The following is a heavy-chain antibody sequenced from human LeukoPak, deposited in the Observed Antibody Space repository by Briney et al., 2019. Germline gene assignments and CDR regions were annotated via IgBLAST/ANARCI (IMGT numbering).Heavy chain of an antibody. D-gene: IGHD3-10*01. CDR1: GYTFTSYG. CDR2: ISAYNGNT. CDR3: ARDRYMVRGVIRWFDP. Sequence: ASVKVSCKASGYTFTSYGISWVRQAPGQGLEWMGWISAYNGNTNYAQKLQGRVTMTTDTSTSTAYMELRSLRSDDTAVYYCARDRYMVRGVIRWFDPWGQGTLDTVSS. V-gene: IGHV1-18*04. J-gene: IGHJ5*02.